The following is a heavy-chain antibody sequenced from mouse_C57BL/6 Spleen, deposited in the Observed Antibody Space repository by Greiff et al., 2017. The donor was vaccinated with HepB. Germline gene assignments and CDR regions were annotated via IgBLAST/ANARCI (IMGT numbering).Heavy chain of an antibody. V-gene: IGHV2-6*03. CDR1: GFSLTSYG. Sequence: VKLMESGPGLVAPSQSLSITCTVSGFSLTSYGVHWVRQPPGKGLEWLVVIWSDGSTTYNSALKSRLSISKDNSKSQVFLKMNSLQTDDTAMYYCARSTSSGYAWVAYWGQGTRVTVSA. J-gene: IGHJ3*01. CDR3: ARSTSSGYAWVAY. D-gene: IGHD3-2*02. CDR2: IWSDGST.